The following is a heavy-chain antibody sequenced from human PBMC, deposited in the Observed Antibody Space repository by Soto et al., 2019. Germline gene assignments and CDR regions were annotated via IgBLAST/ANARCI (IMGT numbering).Heavy chain of an antibody. J-gene: IGHJ6*02. CDR2: IYYSGST. CDR1: GGSISSYY. D-gene: IGHD3-3*01. CDR3: ARLRSGYYLPYYHGMDV. Sequence: SETLSLTCTVSGGSISSYYWSSIRQPPGKGLEWIGYIYYSGSTNYNPSLKSRVTISLDTSKNQFSLKLSSVTAADTAVYYCARLRSGYYLPYYHGMDVWGQGTTVTVSS. V-gene: IGHV4-59*01.